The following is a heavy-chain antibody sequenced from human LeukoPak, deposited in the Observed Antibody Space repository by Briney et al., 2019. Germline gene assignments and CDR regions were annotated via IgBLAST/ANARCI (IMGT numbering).Heavy chain of an antibody. D-gene: IGHD6-19*01. CDR1: GFTVSSYG. J-gene: IGHJ5*02. CDR2: TSYDGSNK. CDR3: AKGSKALAMAGP. Sequence: PGRSLRLSCAASGFTVSSYGMHWVRHAPGKGLEWVAVTSYDGSNKYYADSVKGRFTISRDNSKNTLYLQMNSLRAEDTAVYYCAKGSKALAMAGPGGQGTLVTVSS. V-gene: IGHV3-30*18.